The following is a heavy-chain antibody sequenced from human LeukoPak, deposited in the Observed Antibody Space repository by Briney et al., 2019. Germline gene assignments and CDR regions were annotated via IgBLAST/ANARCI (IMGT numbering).Heavy chain of an antibody. CDR2: INPNSGGT. CDR3: ARDLDNYYDSSGYYYARGSDY. J-gene: IGHJ4*02. CDR1: GYTFTGYY. V-gene: IGHV1-2*02. Sequence: ASVKVSCKASGYTFTGYYMHWVRQAPGQGLVWMGWINPNSGGTNYAQKFQGRVTMTRDTSISTAYMELSRLRSDDTAVYYCARDLDNYYDSSGYYYARGSDYWGQGTLVTVSS. D-gene: IGHD3-22*01.